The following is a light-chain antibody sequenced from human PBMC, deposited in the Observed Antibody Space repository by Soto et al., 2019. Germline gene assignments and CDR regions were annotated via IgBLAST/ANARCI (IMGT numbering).Light chain of an antibody. CDR3: QQRSNWPIT. J-gene: IGKJ5*01. V-gene: IGKV3-11*01. CDR2: DAS. Sequence: EIVLTQSPATLSLSPGERATLSCRASQSVSSYLAWYQQKPGQAPRLLIHDASTRATDVPARFSGSGSGTEFTLTITSLQSEDFAVYYCQQRSNWPITFGQGTRLEIK. CDR1: QSVSSY.